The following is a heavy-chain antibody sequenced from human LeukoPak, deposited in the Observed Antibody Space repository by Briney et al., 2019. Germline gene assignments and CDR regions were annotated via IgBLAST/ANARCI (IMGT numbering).Heavy chain of an antibody. D-gene: IGHD6-13*01. CDR1: GFTFSSYA. CDR2: IGGNGVRT. J-gene: IGHJ4*02. CDR3: AKDLEGQLVRDPQFDY. V-gene: IGHV3-23*01. Sequence: GGSLRLSCATSGFTFSSYAMSWVRQSPGKGLEWVSAIGGNGVRTYYADSVKGRFTISRDNSKNTLYLQMNSLRAEDTAVYYCAKDLEGQLVRDPQFDYWGQGTLVTVSS.